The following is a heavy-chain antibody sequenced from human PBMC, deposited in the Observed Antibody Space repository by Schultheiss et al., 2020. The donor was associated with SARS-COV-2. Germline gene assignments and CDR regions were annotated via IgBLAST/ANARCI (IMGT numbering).Heavy chain of an antibody. CDR3: ASVPYSSGWYRRGDAFDI. V-gene: IGHV3-72*01. D-gene: IGHD6-19*01. Sequence: GESLKISCAASGFTFSENYMDWVRQAPGKGLEWVGRIRNKANSHTTEYAASVKGRFTISRDDSKNSLYLQMNSLRAEDTAVYYCASVPYSSGWYRRGDAFDIWGQGTMVTVSS. CDR2: IRNKANSHTT. J-gene: IGHJ3*02. CDR1: GFTFSENY.